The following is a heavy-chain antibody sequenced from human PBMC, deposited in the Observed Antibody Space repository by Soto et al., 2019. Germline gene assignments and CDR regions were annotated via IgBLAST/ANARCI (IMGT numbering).Heavy chain of an antibody. D-gene: IGHD1-26*01. CDR3: ASLDSGKEWELLTWFDP. V-gene: IGHV3-23*01. CDR1: GFTFSSYA. Sequence: EVQLLESGGGLVQPGGSLRLSCAASGFTFSSYAMSWVRQAPGKGLEWVSAISGSGGSTYYADSVKGRFTISRDNSKNTRYLQMNSLRAEDTAVYYCASLDSGKEWELLTWFDPWGQGTLVTVSS. J-gene: IGHJ5*02. CDR2: ISGSGGST.